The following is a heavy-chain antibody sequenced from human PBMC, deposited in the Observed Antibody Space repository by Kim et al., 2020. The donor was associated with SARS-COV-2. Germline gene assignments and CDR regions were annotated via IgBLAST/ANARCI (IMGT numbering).Heavy chain of an antibody. V-gene: IGHV5-51*01. CDR3: ARSSWYGNVYYGMDV. J-gene: IGHJ6*02. CDR1: GYSFTSYW. CDR2: IYPGDSDT. D-gene: IGHD6-13*01. Sequence: GESLKISCKGSGYSFTSYWIGWVRQMPGKGLEWMGIIYPGDSDTRYSPSFQGQVTISADKSISTAYLQWSSLKASDTAMYYCARSSWYGNVYYGMDVWGQGTTVTVSS.